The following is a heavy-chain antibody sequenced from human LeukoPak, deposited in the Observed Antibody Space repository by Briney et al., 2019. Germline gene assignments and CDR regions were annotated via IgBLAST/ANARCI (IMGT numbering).Heavy chain of an antibody. CDR3: ARDHDFAFDN. V-gene: IGHV3-69-1*01. D-gene: IGHD2-21*02. J-gene: IGHJ4*02. CDR2: IRDSGTT. Sequence: GGSLRLSCAASGFTFSTYPMNWVRQAPGKGLEWISHIRDSGTTDYADSVKGRFTISRDNAKNSLYLQLSSLRAEDTAVYYCARDHDFAFDNWGQGTLVTVSS. CDR1: GFTFSTYP.